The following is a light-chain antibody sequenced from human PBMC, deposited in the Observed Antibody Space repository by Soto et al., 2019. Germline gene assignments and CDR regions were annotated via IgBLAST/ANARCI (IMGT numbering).Light chain of an antibody. Sequence: DIPLTQSPSSLSASVGDTVTITCRASQTVSRYLNWYQQKSGTAPKILIYAASTLHTGVPSRFSGRGSGTDFSLTINNLQREDFADYFCQQTYSNLWTFGQGTKVEIK. CDR3: QQTYSNLWT. V-gene: IGKV1-39*01. CDR2: AAS. J-gene: IGKJ1*01. CDR1: QTVSRY.